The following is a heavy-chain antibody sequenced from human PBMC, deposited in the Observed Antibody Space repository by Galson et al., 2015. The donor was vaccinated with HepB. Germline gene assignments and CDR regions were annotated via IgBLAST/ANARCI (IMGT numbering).Heavy chain of an antibody. CDR3: ARGYSKSWFSGLGY. Sequence: SLRLSCAASTFIFSTCSMNWVRQAPGKGLEWVSYISSSSTTIYYADSVKGRFTISRDNAKNSLYLQMNSLRAEDTAVYYCARGYSKSWFSGLGYWGQGALVTVSS. D-gene: IGHD4-11*01. CDR2: ISSSSTTI. V-gene: IGHV3-48*04. CDR1: TFIFSTCS. J-gene: IGHJ4*02.